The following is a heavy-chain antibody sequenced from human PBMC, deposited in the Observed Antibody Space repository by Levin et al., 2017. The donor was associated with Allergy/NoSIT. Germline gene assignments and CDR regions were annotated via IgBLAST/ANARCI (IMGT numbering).Heavy chain of an antibody. Sequence: GASVKVSCAASGFTFSSYAMNWVRQAPGKGLEWVSATSGGGDTTYYADSVRGRFTISRDNSKDTLYLQMNSLRAEDTAVYYCAKAFYTTSWRTLDYWGQGTLVAVSS. V-gene: IGHV3-23*01. D-gene: IGHD3-16*01. J-gene: IGHJ4*02. CDR2: TSGGGDTT. CDR1: GFTFSSYA. CDR3: AKAFYTTSWRTLDY.